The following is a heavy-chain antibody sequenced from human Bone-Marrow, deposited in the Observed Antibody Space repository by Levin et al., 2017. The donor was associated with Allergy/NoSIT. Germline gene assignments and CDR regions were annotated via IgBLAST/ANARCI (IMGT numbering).Heavy chain of an antibody. Sequence: GASVKVSCKASGGTFSSYAISWVRQAPGQGLEWMGGIIPIFGTANYAQKFQGRVTITADKSTSTAYMELSSLRSEDTAVYYCARDCIAAAGRSHMDVWGKGTTVTVSS. D-gene: IGHD6-13*01. CDR2: IIPIFGTA. CDR3: ARDCIAAAGRSHMDV. J-gene: IGHJ6*03. CDR1: GGTFSSYA. V-gene: IGHV1-69*06.